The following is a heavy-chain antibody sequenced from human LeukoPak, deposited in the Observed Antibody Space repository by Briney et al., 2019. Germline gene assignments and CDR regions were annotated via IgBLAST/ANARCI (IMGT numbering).Heavy chain of an antibody. CDR3: ATATDYEDSRDYSLDP. V-gene: IGHV1-24*01. CDR2: YDPEDEKV. J-gene: IGHJ5*02. CDR1: GYALTDLA. Sequence: ASVKPSCKVPGYALTDLAIHWVRQAPGQGLQWMGGYDPEDEKVVYAQTFQGRLTMTEDTSTDTAYMELAGLTSEDTAVYYCATATDYEDSRDYSLDPWGQGTLVTVSS. D-gene: IGHD3-22*01.